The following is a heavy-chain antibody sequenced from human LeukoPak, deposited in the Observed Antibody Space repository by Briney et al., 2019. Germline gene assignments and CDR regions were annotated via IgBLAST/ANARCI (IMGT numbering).Heavy chain of an antibody. D-gene: IGHD2/OR15-2a*01. CDR1: GFTLSSYG. CDR2: IRYDGSNK. CDR3: AKDLSANWFDP. J-gene: IGHJ5*02. V-gene: IGHV3-30*02. Sequence: RGGSLSLSWAPSGFTLSSYGMHWVRQAPGKGLEWVAFIRYDGSNKYYADSVKGRFTISRDNSKNTLYLQMNSLRAEDTAIYYCAKDLSANWFDPWGQGTLVTVSS.